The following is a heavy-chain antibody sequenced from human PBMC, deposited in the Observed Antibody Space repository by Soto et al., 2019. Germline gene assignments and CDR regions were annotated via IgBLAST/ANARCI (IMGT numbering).Heavy chain of an antibody. J-gene: IGHJ4*02. CDR1: GVSTSNHY. D-gene: IGHD2-2*01. Sequence: QVQLQESGPGLVKPSETLSLTCSVSGVSTSNHYWTWIRKPPGQGPEWIGCIYYRGTTNYNASLNSRITISIDTSKNQVSLMLTSVTTADTAVYYCARGGGSPYHDHEFDYWGQGILVTVSS. V-gene: IGHV4-59*11. CDR3: ARGGGSPYHDHEFDY. CDR2: IYYRGTT.